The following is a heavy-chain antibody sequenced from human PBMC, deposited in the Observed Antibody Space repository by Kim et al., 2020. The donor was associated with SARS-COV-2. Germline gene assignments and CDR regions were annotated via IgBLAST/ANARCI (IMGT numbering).Heavy chain of an antibody. V-gene: IGHV1-69*04. CDR3: AREAKDTIFGVVIPPVY. D-gene: IGHD3-3*01. CDR2: IIPILGIA. Sequence: SVKVSCKASGGTFSSYAISWVRQAPGQGLEWMGRIIPILGIANYAQKFQGRVTITADKSTSTAYMELSSLRSEDTAVYYCAREAKDTIFGVVIPPVYWGQGTLVTVSS. CDR1: GGTFSSYA. J-gene: IGHJ4*02.